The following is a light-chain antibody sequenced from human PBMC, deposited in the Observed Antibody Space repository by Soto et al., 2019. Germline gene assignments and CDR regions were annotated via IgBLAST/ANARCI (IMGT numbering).Light chain of an antibody. CDR1: SSDVGGFNY. V-gene: IGLV2-14*01. J-gene: IGLJ1*01. CDR3: SSYTTSSSYV. CDR2: DVY. Sequence: QSALTXPASVSGSPGQSITISCTGASSDVGGFNYVSWYQQHPGKAPKLLIFDVYSRPSGISNRFSGSKSGNTASLTISGLQAEDEADYYCSSYTTSSSYVFGAGTKVTVL.